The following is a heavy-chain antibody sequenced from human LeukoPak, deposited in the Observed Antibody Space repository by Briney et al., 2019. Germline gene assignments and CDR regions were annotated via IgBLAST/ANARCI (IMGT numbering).Heavy chain of an antibody. V-gene: IGHV1-2*02. CDR2: INANNGGT. CDR1: GYTFSDYY. Sequence: ASVKVSCKASGYTFSDYYMHWVRQAPGQGLEWMGWINANNGGTTYAQNFQGRVTMTRDTSISTAYMELSRLRSDDSAIYYCTRDHCSFANCYEDYYYGMDVWGEGTTVSVS. J-gene: IGHJ6*02. CDR3: TRDHCSFANCYEDYYYGMDV. D-gene: IGHD2-2*01.